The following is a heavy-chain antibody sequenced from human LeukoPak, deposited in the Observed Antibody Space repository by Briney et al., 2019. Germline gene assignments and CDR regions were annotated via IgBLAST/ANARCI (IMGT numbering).Heavy chain of an antibody. D-gene: IGHD4-17*01. CDR1: GFTFSIYN. V-gene: IGHV3-21*01. CDR2: ISSSSSYI. CDR3: ARLTTTVTTPFDY. J-gene: IGHJ4*02. Sequence: GGSLRLSCAASGFTFSIYNMNWVRQAPGKGLEWVSSISSSSSYIYYADSVKGRSTISRDNAKNSLYLQMNSLRAEDTAVYYCARLTTTVTTPFDYWGQGTLVTVSS.